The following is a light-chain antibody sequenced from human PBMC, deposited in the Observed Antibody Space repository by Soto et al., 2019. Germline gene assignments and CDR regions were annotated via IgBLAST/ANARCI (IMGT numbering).Light chain of an antibody. CDR2: GAS. J-gene: IGKJ4*01. Sequence: DIPLTQSPSFLSASVGDRVTITCRASQGISNYLAWYQQKPGKAPELLIYGASTLQSGVQSRFSGSGSGPEFTLTINTLQPEDFATYSCQQLTSYPVTFGGGTKVEI. V-gene: IGKV1-9*01. CDR1: QGISNY. CDR3: QQLTSYPVT.